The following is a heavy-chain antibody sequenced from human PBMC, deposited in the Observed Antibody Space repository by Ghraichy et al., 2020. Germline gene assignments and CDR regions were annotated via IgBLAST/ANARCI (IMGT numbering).Heavy chain of an antibody. D-gene: IGHD2-15*01. J-gene: IGHJ4*02. V-gene: IGHV4-61*02. CDR2: IYTSGST. CDR3: AKGYCSGGSCYFFDY. CDR1: GGSISSGSYY. Sequence: SQTLSLTCTVSGGSISSGSYYWSWIRQPAGKGLEWIGRIYTSGSTNYNPSLKSRVPISVDTSKNQFSLKLSSVTAADTAVYYCAKGYCSGGSCYFFDYWGQGTLVTVSS.